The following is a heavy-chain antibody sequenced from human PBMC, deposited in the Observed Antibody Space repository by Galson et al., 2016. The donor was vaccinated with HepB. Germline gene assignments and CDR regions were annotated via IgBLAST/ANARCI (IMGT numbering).Heavy chain of an antibody. CDR2: ISNDGSNT. Sequence: SLRLSCAASGFTFSRYVMHWVRQAPGKGLEWLAAISNDGSNTYYVDSVKGRFTISRDNSKNTLYLQMNSLRAEDTAVYYCAREGAEMAGAGTALDYWGQGTLVTVSS. CDR3: AREGAEMAGAGTALDY. D-gene: IGHD6-19*01. V-gene: IGHV3-33*01. J-gene: IGHJ4*02. CDR1: GFTFSRYV.